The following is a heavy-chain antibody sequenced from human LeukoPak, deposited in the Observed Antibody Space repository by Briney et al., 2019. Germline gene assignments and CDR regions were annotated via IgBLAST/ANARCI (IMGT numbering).Heavy chain of an antibody. D-gene: IGHD3-10*01. V-gene: IGHV4-4*07. CDR1: GGSIGIYY. CDR3: AREISGTYYNPLGYMDV. Sequence: SETLSLTCTVSGGSIGIYYWNWIRQPARKGLEWIGRIFTSGIANYNPSLKSLVTISVDTSKNQFSLNLSSVTAADTAVYYCAREISGTYYNPLGYMDVWGKGTTVTVSS. J-gene: IGHJ6*03. CDR2: IFTSGIA.